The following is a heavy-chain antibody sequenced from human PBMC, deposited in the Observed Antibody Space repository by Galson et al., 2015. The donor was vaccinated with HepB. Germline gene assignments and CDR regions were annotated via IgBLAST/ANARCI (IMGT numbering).Heavy chain of an antibody. CDR3: AKGRTREGDAFDI. V-gene: IGHV3-23*01. CDR1: GFTFSSYA. Sequence: SLRLSCAASGFTFSSYAMSWVRQAPGKGLEWVSAISGSGGSTYYADSVKGRFTISRDNSKNTLYLQMNSLRAEDTAVYYCAKGRTREGDAFDIWGQGTMVTVSS. J-gene: IGHJ3*02. CDR2: ISGSGGST. D-gene: IGHD1-1*01.